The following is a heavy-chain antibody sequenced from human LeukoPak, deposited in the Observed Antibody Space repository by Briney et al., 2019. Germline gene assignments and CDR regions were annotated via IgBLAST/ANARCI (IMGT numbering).Heavy chain of an antibody. CDR3: ARGRSNYYSFVIDV. J-gene: IGHJ6*02. CDR2: INHSGSP. CDR1: GGPFSGYY. Sequence: SETLSLTCAVYGGPFSGYYWSWIRQPPGKGLEWIGEINHSGSPNYNPSLKSRVTISVDTSKNQFSLKLSSVTAADTAVYYCARGRSNYYSFVIDVWGQGTTVTVSS. D-gene: IGHD6-13*01. V-gene: IGHV4-34*01.